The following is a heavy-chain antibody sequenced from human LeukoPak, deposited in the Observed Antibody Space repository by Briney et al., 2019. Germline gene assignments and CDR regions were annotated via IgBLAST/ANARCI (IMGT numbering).Heavy chain of an antibody. CDR3: AREIAVTGTLRFDP. CDR2: IYTSGST. CDR1: GGSISSGSYY. J-gene: IGHJ5*02. Sequence: SETLSLTCTVSGGSISSGSYYWSWIRQPAGKGLEWIGRIYTSGSTNYNPSLKSRVTISVDTSKNQLSLKLNSVTATDTAVYYCAREIAVTGTLRFDPWGQGTLVTVSS. D-gene: IGHD6-19*01. V-gene: IGHV4-61*02.